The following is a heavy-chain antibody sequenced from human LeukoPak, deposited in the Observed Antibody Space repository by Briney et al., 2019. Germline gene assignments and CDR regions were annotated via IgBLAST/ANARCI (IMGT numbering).Heavy chain of an antibody. CDR2: IYTSGST. J-gene: IGHJ4*02. CDR1: GGSISSGSYY. Sequence: PSQTLSLTCTVSGGSISSGSYYWSWTRQPAGKGLEWIGRIYTSGSTNYNPSLKSRVTISVDTSKNQFSLKLSSVTAADTAVYYCARDQGGTQRLYFDYWGQGTLVTVSS. D-gene: IGHD1-1*01. V-gene: IGHV4-61*02. CDR3: ARDQGGTQRLYFDY.